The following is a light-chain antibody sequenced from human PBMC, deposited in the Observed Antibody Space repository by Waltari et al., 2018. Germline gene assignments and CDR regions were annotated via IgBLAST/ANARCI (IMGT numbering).Light chain of an antibody. CDR2: DVT. CDR3: CSYGGSYSFVV. J-gene: IGLJ2*01. Sequence: QSALTQPRSVSGSPGQSVTISCTGTSSDAGGYNYVSWYQQHPGKAPKLIIYDVTKRPSGVPDRFAGSKSGNPASLTISGLQAEDEADYYCCSYGGSYSFVVFGGGTKLTVL. CDR1: SSDAGGYNY. V-gene: IGLV2-11*01.